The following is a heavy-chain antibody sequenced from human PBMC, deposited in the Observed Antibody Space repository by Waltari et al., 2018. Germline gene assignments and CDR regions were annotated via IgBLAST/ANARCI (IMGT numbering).Heavy chain of an antibody. J-gene: IGHJ1*01. D-gene: IGHD6-13*01. CDR3: ARYNSSSWAPEYFQH. CDR2: IYHSGST. CDR1: GGSISSSNW. V-gene: IGHV4-4*02. Sequence: QVQLQESGPGLVKPSGTLSLTCAVSGGSISSSNWWSWVRQPPGKGLEWIGEIYHSGSTNYNLSLKSRVTISVDKSKNQFSLKLSSVTAEDTAVYYCARYNSSSWAPEYFQHWGQGTLVTVSS.